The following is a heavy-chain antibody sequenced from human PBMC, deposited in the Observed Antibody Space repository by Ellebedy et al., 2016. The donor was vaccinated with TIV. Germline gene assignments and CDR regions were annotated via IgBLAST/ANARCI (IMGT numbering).Heavy chain of an antibody. Sequence: PGGSLRLSCAASGFIFSDHYLDWVRQAPGKGLEWISRSRNRANSYTTEYAASVKGRFTISRDDSKTSLYLQMNSLKIEDTAVYYCTREVGGTYYFDYWGQGTLVTVSS. V-gene: IGHV3-72*01. CDR2: SRNRANSYTT. D-gene: IGHD1-26*01. CDR1: GFIFSDHY. CDR3: TREVGGTYYFDY. J-gene: IGHJ4*02.